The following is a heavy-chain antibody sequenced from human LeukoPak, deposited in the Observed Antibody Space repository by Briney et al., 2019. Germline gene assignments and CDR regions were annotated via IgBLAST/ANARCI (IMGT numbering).Heavy chain of an antibody. V-gene: IGHV3-30-3*01. CDR1: GFTFSSYA. D-gene: IGHD1-7*01. CDR3: ASGNFGRYYFDY. J-gene: IGHJ4*02. CDR2: ISYDGSNK. Sequence: GGSLRLSCAASGFTFSSYAMHWVRQAPGKGLEWVAVISYDGSNKYYADSVKGRFTISRDNSKNTLYLQMNSLRAEDTAVYYCASGNFGRYYFDYWGQGTLATVSS.